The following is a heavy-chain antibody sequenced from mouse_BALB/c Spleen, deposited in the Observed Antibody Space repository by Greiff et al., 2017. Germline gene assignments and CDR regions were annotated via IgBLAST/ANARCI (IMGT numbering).Heavy chain of an antibody. Sequence: EVKLVESGGDLVKPGGSLKLSCAASGFTFSSYGMSWVRQTPDKRLEWVATISSGGSYTYYPDSVKGRFTISRDNAKNTLYLQRSSLKSEDTAMYYCARRYGSSYGYFDVWGAGTTVTVSS. D-gene: IGHD1-1*01. CDR1: GFTFSSYG. J-gene: IGHJ1*01. CDR2: ISSGGSYT. CDR3: ARRYGSSYGYFDV. V-gene: IGHV5-6*02.